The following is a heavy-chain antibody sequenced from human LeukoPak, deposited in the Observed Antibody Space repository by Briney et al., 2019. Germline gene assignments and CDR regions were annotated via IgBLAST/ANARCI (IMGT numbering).Heavy chain of an antibody. CDR2: INHSGST. J-gene: IGHJ4*02. V-gene: IGHV4-34*01. Sequence: PSETLSLTCAVYGGSFSGYYWSWIRQPPGKGLEWIGEINHSGSTNYNPSLKSRVTIPVDTSKNQFSLKLSSVTAADTAVYYCARGEGYGGNVALDYWGQGTLVTVSS. D-gene: IGHD3-16*01. CDR1: GGSFSGYY. CDR3: ARGEGYGGNVALDY.